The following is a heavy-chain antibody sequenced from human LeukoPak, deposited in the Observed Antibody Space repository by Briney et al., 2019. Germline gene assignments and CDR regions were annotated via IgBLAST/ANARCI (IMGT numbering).Heavy chain of an antibody. Sequence: GRSLRLSCAASGFTFSSYAMHWVRQAPGKGLEWVAVISYDGSNKYYADSVKGRFTISRDNSKNTLYLQMNSLRAEDTAVYYCARGPPVVVPAATYYYYYMDVWGKGTTVTVSS. CDR2: ISYDGSNK. J-gene: IGHJ6*03. CDR3: ARGPPVVVPAATYYYYYMDV. CDR1: GFTFSSYA. V-gene: IGHV3-30-3*01. D-gene: IGHD2-2*01.